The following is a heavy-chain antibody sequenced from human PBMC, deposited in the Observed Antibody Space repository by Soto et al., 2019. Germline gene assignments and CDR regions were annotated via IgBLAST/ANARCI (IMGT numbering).Heavy chain of an antibody. D-gene: IGHD3-10*01. Sequence: EVQLVESGGGLVQPGGSLRLSCAASGFTFSSYSMNWVRQAPGKGLEWVSYISSSSSTIYYADSVKGRFTISRDNAKNSLDLQMNSLRDEDTAVYYCARDRGAFDYWGQGTLVTVSS. CDR3: ARDRGAFDY. CDR2: ISSSSSTI. J-gene: IGHJ4*02. V-gene: IGHV3-48*02. CDR1: GFTFSSYS.